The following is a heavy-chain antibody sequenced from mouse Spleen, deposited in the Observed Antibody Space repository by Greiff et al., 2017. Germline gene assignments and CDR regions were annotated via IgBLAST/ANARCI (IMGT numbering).Heavy chain of an antibody. J-gene: IGHJ3*01. D-gene: IGHD4-1*01. CDR1: GFTFSSYA. CDR2: ISSGGSYT. Sequence: EVKLMESGGGLVKPGGSLKLSCAASGFTFSSYAMSWVRQTPEKRLEWVATISSGGSYTYYPDSVKGRFTISRDNAKNTLYLHMSSLRSEDTAMYYCARQGWDQAWFAYWGQGTLVTVSA. CDR3: ARQGWDQAWFAY. V-gene: IGHV5-9-3*01.